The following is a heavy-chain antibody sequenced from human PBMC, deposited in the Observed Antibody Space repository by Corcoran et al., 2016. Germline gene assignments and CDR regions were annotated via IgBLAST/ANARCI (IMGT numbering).Heavy chain of an antibody. CDR2: IYSRGST. CDR1: GGSISSYY. CDR3: AGEYSGYYYNWFDP. V-gene: IGHV4-59*01. Sequence: QVQLQESGPGLVKPSETLSLTCTVSGGSISSYYWRWIRQPPGKGLEWIGYIYSRGSTNYNPSLNRRVTITVDTSKNQFSLKLSSVTTADTAVYYCAGEYSGYYYNWFDPWGQGTLVTVSS. J-gene: IGHJ5*02. D-gene: IGHD3-22*01.